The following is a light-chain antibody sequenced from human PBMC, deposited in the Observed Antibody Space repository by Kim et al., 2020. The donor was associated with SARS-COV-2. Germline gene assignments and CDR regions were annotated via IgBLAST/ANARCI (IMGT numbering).Light chain of an antibody. V-gene: IGLV1-47*01. Sequence: QSVLTQPPSASGTPGQKVTISCSGSSSNIGSNYVYWYQQLPGTAPKLLIYRNNQRPSGVPDRFSGSKSGTSASLAISGLRSEDEADYYCAAWDDSLRVFGGWAQLTVL. J-gene: IGLJ3*02. CDR2: RNN. CDR3: AAWDDSLRV. CDR1: SSNIGSNY.